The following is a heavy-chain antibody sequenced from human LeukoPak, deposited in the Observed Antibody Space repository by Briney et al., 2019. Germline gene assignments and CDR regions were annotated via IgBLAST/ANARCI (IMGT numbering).Heavy chain of an antibody. J-gene: IGHJ5*02. D-gene: IGHD3-22*01. Sequence: PSETLSLTCTVSGGSISSYYWSWIRQPAGKGLEWIGRIYTSGSTNFNPSLKSRVTMSVDTSKNQFSLKLSSVTAADTAVYYCAREGYYYDSSGHNWFDPWGQGTLVTVSS. CDR1: GGSISSYY. CDR2: IYTSGST. V-gene: IGHV4-4*07. CDR3: AREGYYYDSSGHNWFDP.